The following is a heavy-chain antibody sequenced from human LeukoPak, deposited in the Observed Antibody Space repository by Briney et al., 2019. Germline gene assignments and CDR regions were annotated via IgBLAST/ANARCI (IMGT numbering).Heavy chain of an antibody. J-gene: IGHJ1*01. CDR1: GGSISSGGYY. Sequence: SETLSLTCTVSGGSISSGGYYWSWIRQHPGKGLEWIGYIYYSGSTYYNPSLKSRVTISVDTSKNQFSLKLSSVTAADTAVYYCARDGWDPEYFQYWGQGTLVTVSS. D-gene: IGHD1-26*01. CDR3: ARDGWDPEYFQY. V-gene: IGHV4-31*03. CDR2: IYYSGST.